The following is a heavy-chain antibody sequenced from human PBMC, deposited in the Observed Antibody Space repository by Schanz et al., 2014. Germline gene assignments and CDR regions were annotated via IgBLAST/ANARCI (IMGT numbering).Heavy chain of an antibody. V-gene: IGHV3-7*03. Sequence: EVQLVESGGGLVQPGGSLRLCCVASGFTFSRYWMTWVRQAPGKGLEWVANIKQDGSAKNYVDSVKGRFTISRDNPKNSLCLQMNSLRAEDTAVYYCGRRITGTHHNPYYHGMDVWGQGTTVTVSS. CDR1: GFTFSRYW. J-gene: IGHJ6*02. D-gene: IGHD1-20*01. CDR3: GRRITGTHHNPYYHGMDV. CDR2: IKQDGSAK.